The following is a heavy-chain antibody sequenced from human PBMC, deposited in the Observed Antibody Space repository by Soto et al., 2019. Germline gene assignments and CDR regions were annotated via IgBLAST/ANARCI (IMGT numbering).Heavy chain of an antibody. J-gene: IGHJ3*02. CDR1: GFTFSSYS. CDR2: ISSSSSYI. Sequence: GGSLRLSCAASGFTFSSYSMNWVRQAPGKGLEWVSSISSSSSYIYYADSVKGRFTISRDNAKNSLYLQMNSLRAEDTAVYYCARDLGDDAFDIWGQGTMVTVSS. CDR3: ARDLGDDAFDI. V-gene: IGHV3-21*01.